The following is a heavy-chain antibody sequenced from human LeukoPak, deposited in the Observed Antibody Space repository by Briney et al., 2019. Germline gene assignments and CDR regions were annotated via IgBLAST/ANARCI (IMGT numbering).Heavy chain of an antibody. J-gene: IGHJ4*02. CDR1: GFTFSSFW. D-gene: IGHD3-22*01. Sequence: GGSLRLSCAASGFTFSSFWMYWVRQAPGKGLVWVSFINSHGNSTTYADSVKGRFTISRDNAKNTLFLQMNSLRAEDTALYYCARVTDDSSGNWPDYWGQGTLVTVSS. CDR2: INSHGNST. CDR3: ARVTDDSSGNWPDY. V-gene: IGHV3-74*03.